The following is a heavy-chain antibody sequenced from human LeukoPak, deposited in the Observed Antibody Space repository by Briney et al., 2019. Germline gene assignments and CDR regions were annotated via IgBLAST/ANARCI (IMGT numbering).Heavy chain of an antibody. CDR1: GCSISSYY. CDR2: IYSSGSA. D-gene: IGHD4-17*01. J-gene: IGHJ4*02. V-gene: IGHV4-59*08. Sequence: SETLSLTCTVSGCSISSYYWSWIRQPPGKGLEGIGYIYSSGSANYNPSLKSRVTIPVDTSKNQFSLKLSSVPATDTAVYYCARRRAYGPIDYWGQGTLVTVSS. CDR3: ARRRAYGPIDY.